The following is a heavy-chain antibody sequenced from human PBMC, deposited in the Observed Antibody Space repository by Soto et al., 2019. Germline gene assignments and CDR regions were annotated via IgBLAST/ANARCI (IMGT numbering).Heavy chain of an antibody. CDR1: GCTFSSYA. V-gene: IGHV3-23*01. CDR2: ISGSGGST. Sequence: GGSLRLSWGASGCTFSSYAMSWVRPAPGKGLEWVSAISGSGGSTYYADSVKGRFTISRDNSKNTLYLQMNSLRAEDTAVYYCAKAGAGFSDILTGYYVPFFDYWGQGTLVTVSS. J-gene: IGHJ4*02. D-gene: IGHD3-9*01. CDR3: AKAGAGFSDILTGYYVPFFDY.